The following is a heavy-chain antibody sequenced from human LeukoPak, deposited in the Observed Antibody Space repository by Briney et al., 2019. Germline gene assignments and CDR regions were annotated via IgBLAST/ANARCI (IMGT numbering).Heavy chain of an antibody. D-gene: IGHD5-18*01. CDR1: GYTFTNYY. CDR2: INTNTGNP. CDR3: ARELLRYGNGGVDY. J-gene: IGHJ4*02. Sequence: ASVKVSCKASGYTFTNYYIHWVRQAPGQGLEWMGWINTNTGNPTYAQGFTERFVFSLDTSVSTAYLQISSLKAEDTAVYYCARELLRYGNGGVDYWGQGTLVTVSS. V-gene: IGHV7-4-1*02.